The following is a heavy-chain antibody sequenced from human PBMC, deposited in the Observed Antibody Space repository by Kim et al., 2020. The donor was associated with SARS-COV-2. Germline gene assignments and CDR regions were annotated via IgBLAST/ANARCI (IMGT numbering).Heavy chain of an antibody. Sequence: SETLSLTCTVSGGSISSSSYYWGWIRQPPGKGLEWIGSIYYSGSTYYNPSLKSRVTISVDTSKNQFSLKLSSVTAADTAVYYCARQSAQDRYWGYYSSGQASYFDYWGQGTLVTVSS. CDR2: IYYSGST. CDR1: GGSISSSSYY. V-gene: IGHV4-39*01. CDR3: ARQSAQDRYWGYYSSGQASYFDY. J-gene: IGHJ4*02. D-gene: IGHD3-22*01.